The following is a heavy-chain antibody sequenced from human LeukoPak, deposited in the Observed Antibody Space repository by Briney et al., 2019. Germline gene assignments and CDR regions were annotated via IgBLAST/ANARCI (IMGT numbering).Heavy chain of an antibody. Sequence: GGSLRLSCAASGFTFSSYSMNWVRQAPGKGLKWVSSISSSSSYIYYADSVKGRFTISRDNAKNSLYLQMNSLRAEDTAVYYCARDRWEPVVVVPAAIAFWGQGTLVTVSS. D-gene: IGHD2-2*01. V-gene: IGHV3-21*01. CDR1: GFTFSSYS. CDR3: ARDRWEPVVVVPAAIAF. J-gene: IGHJ4*02. CDR2: ISSSSSYI.